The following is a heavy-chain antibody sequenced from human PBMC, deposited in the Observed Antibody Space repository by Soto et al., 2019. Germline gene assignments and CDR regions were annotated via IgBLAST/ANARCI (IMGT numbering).Heavy chain of an antibody. D-gene: IGHD1-20*01. CDR2: IIPIFGTA. J-gene: IGHJ4*02. CDR3: ARSERSNWTFDY. CDR1: GGTFSTYA. Sequence: ASVKVSCKASGGTFSTYAVSWVRQAPGQGLEWMGGIIPIFGTANYAQKFQGRVTITADKSTSTAYMELSSLRSEDTAVYYRARSERSNWTFDYWGQGTLVTVSS. V-gene: IGHV1-69*06.